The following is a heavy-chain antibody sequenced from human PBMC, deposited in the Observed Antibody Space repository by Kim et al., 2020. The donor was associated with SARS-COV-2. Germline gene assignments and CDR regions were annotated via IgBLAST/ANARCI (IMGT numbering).Heavy chain of an antibody. CDR2: INYNSGRI. CDR3: AKARLTDSNWFDP. D-gene: IGHD6-25*01. J-gene: IGHJ5*02. CDR1: GFSFDDSA. V-gene: IGHV3-9*01. Sequence: GGSLRLSCAASGFSFDDSAMHWVRQAPGKGLEWVSGINYNSGRIGYADSVKGRFTISRDNANKFLYLQMNSMRDEDTALYYCAKARLTDSNWFDPWGQGNLVTVSS.